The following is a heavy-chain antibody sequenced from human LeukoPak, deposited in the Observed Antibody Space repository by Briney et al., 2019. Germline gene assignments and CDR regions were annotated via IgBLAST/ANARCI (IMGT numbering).Heavy chain of an antibody. D-gene: IGHD3-22*01. J-gene: IGHJ4*02. CDR1: GGSISSSSYY. CDR3: ASEYPYYYDSSGYYHL. Sequence: SETLSLTCTVSGGSISSSSYYWGWIRQPPGKGLEWIGSIYYSGSTYYNPSLKSRVTISVDTSKNQFSLKLSSVTAADTAVYHCASEYPYYYDSSGYYHLWGQGTLVTVSS. V-gene: IGHV4-39*07. CDR2: IYYSGST.